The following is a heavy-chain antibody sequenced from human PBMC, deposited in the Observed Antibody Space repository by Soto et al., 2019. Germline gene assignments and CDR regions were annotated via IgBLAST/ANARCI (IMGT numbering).Heavy chain of an antibody. D-gene: IGHD1-1*01. Sequence: PSETLSLTCTVSGASIIGVYWSWIRKSPRQGREWIGRICATGTTDYNPSLKRRVMMSVDTSKKQFSLKWRSVTAAETSVYYCVRDGTKTLRDWFDPWGQGISVTVSS. CDR1: GASIIGVY. J-gene: IGHJ5*02. CDR2: ICATGTT. V-gene: IGHV4-4*07. CDR3: VRDGTKTLRDWFDP.